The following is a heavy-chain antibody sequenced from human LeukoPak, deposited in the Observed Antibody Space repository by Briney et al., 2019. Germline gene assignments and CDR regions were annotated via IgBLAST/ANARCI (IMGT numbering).Heavy chain of an antibody. CDR2: IYSGGST. Sequence: GGSLRLSCAASGFTVSSNYMSWVRQAPGKGLEWVSLIYSGGSTYYADSVKGRFTISRDNSKNTVYLQMNSLRAEDTAVYYCARVSGDYVKYWGQGTLVTVSS. CDR1: GFTVSSNY. J-gene: IGHJ4*02. D-gene: IGHD3-10*01. V-gene: IGHV3-53*01. CDR3: ARVSGDYVKY.